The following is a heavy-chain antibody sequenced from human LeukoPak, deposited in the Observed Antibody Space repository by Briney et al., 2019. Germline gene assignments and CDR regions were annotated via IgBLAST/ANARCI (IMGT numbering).Heavy chain of an antibody. CDR2: IIPILGIA. V-gene: IGHV1-69*16. CDR1: GGTFSSYT. Sequence: GSSVKVSCKASGGTFSSYTISWVRQAPGQGLEWMGRIIPILGIANYAQKFQGRVTITTDESTSTAYMELSSLRSEDTAVYYCAGARHRPPYYDILTGYDGWFDPWGQGTLVTVSS. J-gene: IGHJ5*02. CDR3: AGARHRPPYYDILTGYDGWFDP. D-gene: IGHD3-9*01.